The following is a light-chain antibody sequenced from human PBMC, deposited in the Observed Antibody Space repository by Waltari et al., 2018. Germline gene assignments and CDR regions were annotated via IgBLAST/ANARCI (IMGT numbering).Light chain of an antibody. Sequence: QSALTQPPSVSAYPEQSITISCTGTTSDVGAYNYVSWYQQHTGNAPKLLIYDVTSRPSGVSSRVSGSKSGNTASLTISGLQREDEADYYCCSYTRASIWVFGGGTKLTVL. CDR3: CSYTRASIWV. CDR1: TSDVGAYNY. CDR2: DVT. V-gene: IGLV2-14*03. J-gene: IGLJ3*02.